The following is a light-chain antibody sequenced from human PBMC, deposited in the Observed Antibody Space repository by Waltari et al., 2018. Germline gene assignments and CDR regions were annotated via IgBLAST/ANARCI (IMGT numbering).Light chain of an antibody. J-gene: IGKJ3*01. Sequence: DTQMTQSPSSVSASVGDSAAITCRASQDVARWLAWYQQKPGKAPNLRLYAASSLHSGVPSSFSGSGSGTDFTLTISSLQPDDFATYYCQQANSFPPTFGPGTTVDIK. CDR1: QDVARW. V-gene: IGKV1D-12*01. CDR3: QQANSFPPT. CDR2: AAS.